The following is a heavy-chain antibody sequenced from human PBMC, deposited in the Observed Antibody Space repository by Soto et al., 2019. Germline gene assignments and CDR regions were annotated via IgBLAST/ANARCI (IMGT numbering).Heavy chain of an antibody. J-gene: IGHJ4*02. Sequence: ASVKVSCKASGYTFTSYGISWVRQAPGQGLEWMGWISAYNGNTNYAQKLQGRVTMTTDTSTSTAYMELRSLRSDDTAVYSCARSVHRGTYYDSWSGYFRHSIGYCRQETLVTVSS. CDR2: ISAYNGNT. CDR1: GYTFTSYG. V-gene: IGHV1-18*01. CDR3: ARSVHRGTYYDSWSGYFRHSIGY. D-gene: IGHD3-3*01.